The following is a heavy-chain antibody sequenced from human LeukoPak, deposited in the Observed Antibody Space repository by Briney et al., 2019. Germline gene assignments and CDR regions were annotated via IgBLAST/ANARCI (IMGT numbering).Heavy chain of an antibody. J-gene: IGHJ4*02. D-gene: IGHD1-1*01. CDR2: IDSSAGSI. CDR1: GFTFTSYN. Sequence: GGSLRLSCVASGFTFTSYNMPWVRQTPGKGLEWVSYIDSSAGSIDYAASVKGRFTISRDNAKNSLYLQMNSLRAEDTAVYYCASDVIGGTNFWGQGTLVTVSS. CDR3: ASDVIGGTNF. V-gene: IGHV3-48*01.